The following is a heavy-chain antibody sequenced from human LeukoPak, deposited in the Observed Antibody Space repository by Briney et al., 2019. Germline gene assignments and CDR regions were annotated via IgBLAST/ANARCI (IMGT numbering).Heavy chain of an antibody. CDR1: GFIVTNKF. CDR2: IYRDGST. J-gene: IGHJ3*01. D-gene: IGHD5-24*01. CDR3: AREYNAGDALDV. Sequence: GGSLRLSCAASGFIVTNKFMNWVRQAPGKGLEWVAVIYRDGSTYYTDSVKGRFTISRDSSKNTLYLQMKSLRAEDTAIYYCAREYNAGDALDVWGQGTPVTVSS. V-gene: IGHV3-53*01.